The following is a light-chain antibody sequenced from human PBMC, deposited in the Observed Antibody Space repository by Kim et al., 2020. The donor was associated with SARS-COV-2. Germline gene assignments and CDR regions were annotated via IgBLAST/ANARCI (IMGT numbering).Light chain of an antibody. V-gene: IGLV1-44*01. J-gene: IGLJ2*01. CDR1: TSNLGIDK. CDR2: GHN. Sequence: GQTITISCSGITSNLGIDKPNWYQQVPATAPKLLVYGHNQRPSGVSDRFSGSTSGTSATLAISGLQPEDEAIYYCSVWDDGLTGPIFGGGTQLTVL. CDR3: SVWDDGLTGPI.